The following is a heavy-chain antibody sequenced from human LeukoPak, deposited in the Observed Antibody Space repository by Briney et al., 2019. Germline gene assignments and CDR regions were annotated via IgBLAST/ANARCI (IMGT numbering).Heavy chain of an antibody. CDR2: IHYSGST. D-gene: IGHD6-19*01. CDR3: ARKVSSGWASFDY. Sequence: PSETLSLTCTVSGDSISRSSYYWGWIRQPPGKTLEWIGSIHYSGSTYYNPSLKSRLTISVDTSKNQFSLKLSSVTAADTAVYYCARKVSSGWASFDYWGQGTLVSVSS. CDR1: GDSISRSSYY. V-gene: IGHV4-39*01. J-gene: IGHJ4*02.